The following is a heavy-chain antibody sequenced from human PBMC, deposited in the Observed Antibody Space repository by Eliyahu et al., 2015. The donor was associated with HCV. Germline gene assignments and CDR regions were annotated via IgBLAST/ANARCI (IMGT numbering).Heavy chain of an antibody. CDR2: IFSNDEK. V-gene: IGHV2-26*01. CDR3: ARIVGTDDYFDY. D-gene: IGHD1-1*01. J-gene: IGHJ4*02. Sequence: QVTLMESRPVLAKPTETPTLTCTVSXXXLSNARMGVSWXRXPPGKALEWLAXIFSNDEKSYSTSLKSRLTISKDTSKSQVVLTMTNMDPVDTATYYCARIVGTDDYFDYWGQGTLVTVSS. CDR1: XXXLSNARMG.